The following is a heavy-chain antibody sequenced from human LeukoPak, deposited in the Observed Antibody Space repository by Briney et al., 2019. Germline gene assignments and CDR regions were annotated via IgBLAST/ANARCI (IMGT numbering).Heavy chain of an antibody. CDR1: GGTFSSYA. J-gene: IGHJ4*02. CDR2: IIPILGIA. D-gene: IGHD6-13*01. CDR3: ARRAMYSSSSDY. V-gene: IGHV1-69*04. Sequence: SVKVSCKASGGTFSSYAISWVRQAPGQGLEWMGRIIPILGIANYAQKLQGRVTMTTDTSTSTAYMELRSLRSDDTAVYYCARRAMYSSSSDYWDQGTLVTVSS.